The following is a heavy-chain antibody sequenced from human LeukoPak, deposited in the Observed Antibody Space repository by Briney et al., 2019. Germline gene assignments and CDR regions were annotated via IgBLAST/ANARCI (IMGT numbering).Heavy chain of an antibody. Sequence: SETLSLTCTVSGGSISSYYWSWIRQPPGKGLEWIGYIYYSGSTNYNPSLTSRVTISVDTSKNQFSLKLSSVTAADTAVYYCARDLGPGNWFDPWGQGTLVTVSS. V-gene: IGHV4-59*01. CDR2: IYYSGST. CDR3: ARDLGPGNWFDP. CDR1: GGSISSYY. D-gene: IGHD1-1*01. J-gene: IGHJ5*02.